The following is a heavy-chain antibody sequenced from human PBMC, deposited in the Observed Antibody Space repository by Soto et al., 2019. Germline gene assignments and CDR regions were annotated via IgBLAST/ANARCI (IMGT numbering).Heavy chain of an antibody. J-gene: IGHJ4*02. D-gene: IGHD5-12*01. CDR1: GFTFSSYG. CDR2: IWYDGSNK. Sequence: QVQLVESGGGVVQPGRSLRLSCAASGFTFSSYGMHWVRQAPGKGLEWVAVIWYDGSNKYYADSVKGRFTISRDNSKNTLYLQMNSLRAEDTAVYYCARGLRLRIDYWGQGTLITVSS. V-gene: IGHV3-33*01. CDR3: ARGLRLRIDY.